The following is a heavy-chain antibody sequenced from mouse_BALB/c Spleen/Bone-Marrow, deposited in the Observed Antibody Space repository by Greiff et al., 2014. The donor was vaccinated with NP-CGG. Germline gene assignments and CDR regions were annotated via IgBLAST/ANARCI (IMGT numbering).Heavy chain of an antibody. D-gene: IGHD4-1*01. CDR1: GFNIKDTY. V-gene: IGHV14-3*02. CDR3: ARWEYYAMDY. CDR2: IDPANGNT. J-gene: IGHJ4*01. Sequence: EVQLQQSGAELVKPGASVKLSCTASGFNIKDTYMHWVKQRPEQGLEWIGRIDPANGNTKYDPKFQGKATITADKSSNTAYLQLSSLTSEDTAVYYCARWEYYAMDYWGQGTSVTVSS.